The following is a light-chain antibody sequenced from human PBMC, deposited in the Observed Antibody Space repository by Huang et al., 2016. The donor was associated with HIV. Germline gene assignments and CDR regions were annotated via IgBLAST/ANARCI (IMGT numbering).Light chain of an antibody. CDR2: WAS. V-gene: IGKV4-1*01. J-gene: IGKJ3*01. CDR3: QQYYSSPFT. Sequence: DIVMTQSPDSLAVSLGERATFNCKSSQSILYSSTDKSYLAWYHQKPGQPPKLLIYWASTRESGVPDRFSGSGSGTDFTLTISSLQAEDVAVYYCQQYYSSPFTFGPGTKVDIK. CDR1: QSILYSSTDKSY.